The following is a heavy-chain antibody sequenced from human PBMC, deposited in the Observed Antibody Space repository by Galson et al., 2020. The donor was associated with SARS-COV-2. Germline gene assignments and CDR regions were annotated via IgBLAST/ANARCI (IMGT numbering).Heavy chain of an antibody. CDR3: ARDLDGYNNYNWFAP. V-gene: IGHV3-33*01. CDR1: GFTFSSYG. CDR2: IWYDGSNK. Sequence: GGSLRLSCAASGFTFSSYGMHWVRQAPGKGLEWVAVIWYDGSNKYYADSVKGRFTISRDNSKNTLYLQMNSLRAEDTAVYYCARDLDGYNNYNWFAPWGQGTLVTVSS. D-gene: IGHD4-4*01. J-gene: IGHJ5*02.